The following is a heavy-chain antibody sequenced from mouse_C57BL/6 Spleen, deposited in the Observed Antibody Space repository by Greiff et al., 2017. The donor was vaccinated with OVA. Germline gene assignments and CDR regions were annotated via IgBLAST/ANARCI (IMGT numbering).Heavy chain of an antibody. D-gene: IGHD2-4*01. J-gene: IGHJ3*01. CDR3: ARYEDYDYEAWFAY. CDR1: GYTFTDYN. Sequence: VHVKQSGPELVKPGASVKMSCKASGYTFTDYNMHWVKQSHGKSLEWIGYINPNNGGTSYNQKFKGKATLTVNKSSSTAYMELRSLTSEDSAVYYCARYEDYDYEAWFAYWGQGTLVTVSA. V-gene: IGHV1-22*01. CDR2: INPNNGGT.